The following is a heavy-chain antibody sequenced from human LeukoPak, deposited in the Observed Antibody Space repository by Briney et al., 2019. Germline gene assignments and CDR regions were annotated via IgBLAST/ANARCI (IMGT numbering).Heavy chain of an antibody. J-gene: IGHJ4*02. CDR3: AKEAGERRQQQVADY. D-gene: IGHD6-13*01. V-gene: IGHV3-23*01. Sequence: GGSLRLSCAASGFSLSTYAMRWVRQAPGKGLEWVSSISGSGGYTFYADSVKGRFTISRDNSKNTLYLQMNSLRAEDTAVYYCAKEAGERRQQQVADYWGQGSLVTVSS. CDR2: ISGSGGYT. CDR1: GFSLSTYA.